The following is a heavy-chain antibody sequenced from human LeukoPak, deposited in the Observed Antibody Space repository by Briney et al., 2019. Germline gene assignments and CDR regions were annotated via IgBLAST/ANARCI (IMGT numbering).Heavy chain of an antibody. CDR2: NNGAGGTI. CDR1: GFTFSSYA. Sequence: TGGSLRLSCEASGFTFSSYAMSWLRQAPGKGLEWVSSNNGAGGTIYYADSVQGRFTISRDNSRNTLFLQMDSLRAEDSAIYYCAKDKLSGQRDWYFDLCGRGTLVTVSS. D-gene: IGHD1-1*01. V-gene: IGHV3-23*01. CDR3: AKDKLSGQRDWYFDL. J-gene: IGHJ2*01.